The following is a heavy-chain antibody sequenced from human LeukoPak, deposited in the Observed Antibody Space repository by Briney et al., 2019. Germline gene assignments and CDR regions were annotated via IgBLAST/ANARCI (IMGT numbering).Heavy chain of an antibody. CDR2: ISSSGSTM. CDR3: SRTKMSPYSYYGMDV. Sequence: GGSLRLSCTASGFSFSDYEMNWVRQAPGMGLEWAAFISSSGSTMYYADSVRGRFTLSRDSAKTSLFLQMNSLRAEDTAVYYCSRTKMSPYSYYGMDVWGRGTTVTVSS. D-gene: IGHD2-8*01. J-gene: IGHJ6*02. CDR1: GFSFSDYE. V-gene: IGHV3-48*03.